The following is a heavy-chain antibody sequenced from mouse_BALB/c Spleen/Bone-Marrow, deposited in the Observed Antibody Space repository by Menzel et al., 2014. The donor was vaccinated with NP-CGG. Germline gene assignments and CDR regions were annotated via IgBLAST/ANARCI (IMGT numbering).Heavy chain of an antibody. J-gene: IGHJ3*01. CDR1: EYEFPSHD. V-gene: IGHV5-2*01. CDR2: INSDGGST. Sequence: EVQLVESGGGLVQPGESLKLSCESNEYEFPSHDMSWVRKTPEKRLELVAAINSDGGSTSYPDTMERRFIISRDNSKKTLYLQMSSLRSEDTAFYYCARHGDYYGSSLFAYWGQGTLVTVSA. CDR3: ARHGDYYGSSLFAY. D-gene: IGHD1-1*01.